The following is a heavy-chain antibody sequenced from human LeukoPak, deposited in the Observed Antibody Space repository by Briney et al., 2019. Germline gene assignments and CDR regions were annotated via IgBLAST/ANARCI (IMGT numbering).Heavy chain of an antibody. CDR3: ARDLGNYYDSSGHPVFDY. J-gene: IGHJ4*02. D-gene: IGHD3-22*01. Sequence: ASVTVSCKASGYTFTDYYMHWVRQAPGQGLEWMGWINPNSGGTNYAQKFQGRVTMTRDTSISTAYTELSRLRSDDTAVYYCARDLGNYYDSSGHPVFDYWGQGTLVTVSS. CDR2: INPNSGGT. V-gene: IGHV1-2*02. CDR1: GYTFTDYY.